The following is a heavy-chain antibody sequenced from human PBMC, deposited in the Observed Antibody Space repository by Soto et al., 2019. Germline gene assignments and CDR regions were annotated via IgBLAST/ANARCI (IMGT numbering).Heavy chain of an antibody. J-gene: IGHJ6*02. Sequence: ASVKTFCKTSGYTFTAYHIHWVRQAPGQGLEWMGWINPNSGGANYAQKFEGRVTMTRDTSISTAYMELSRLGSDDTALYYCARYYSRHGMDVWGQGTTVTVSS. CDR1: GYTFTAYH. CDR2: INPNSGGA. V-gene: IGHV1-2*02. D-gene: IGHD2-2*01. CDR3: ARYYSRHGMDV.